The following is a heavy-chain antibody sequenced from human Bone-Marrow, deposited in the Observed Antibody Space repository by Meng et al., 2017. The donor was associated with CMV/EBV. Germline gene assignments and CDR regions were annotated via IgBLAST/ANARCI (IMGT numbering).Heavy chain of an antibody. CDR1: GFTVSSNY. CDR2: IHSGGST. D-gene: IGHD3-3*01. V-gene: IGHV3-66*02. Sequence: GESLKISCAASGFTVSSNYMSWVRQAPGKGLEWVSVIHSGGSTYYADSVKGRFTISRDNSKNTLYLQMNSLRAEDTAVYYCASTNYDFWSGYFYYYYGMDVWGQGTTVTVSS. CDR3: ASTNYDFWSGYFYYYYGMDV. J-gene: IGHJ6*02.